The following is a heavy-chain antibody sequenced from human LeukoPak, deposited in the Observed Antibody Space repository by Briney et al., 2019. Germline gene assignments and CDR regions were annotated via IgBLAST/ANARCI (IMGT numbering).Heavy chain of an antibody. V-gene: IGHV3-15*01. CDR3: TREQLVASH. Sequence: GGSLRLSCAASGFTFNNAWMSWVRQAPGKGLEWVGHIKSRTDGGTTDYAAPVKGRFTTSRDDSKNTLYLQMNSLKTEDTAVYYCTREQLVASHWGQGTLVTVSS. J-gene: IGHJ4*02. CDR2: IKSRTDGGTT. CDR1: GFTFNNAW. D-gene: IGHD1-1*01.